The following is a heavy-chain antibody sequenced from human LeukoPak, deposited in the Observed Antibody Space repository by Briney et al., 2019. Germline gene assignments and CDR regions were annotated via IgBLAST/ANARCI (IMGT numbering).Heavy chain of an antibody. D-gene: IGHD3-3*01. V-gene: IGHV4-39*02. CDR3: ARDQTIFGEFRFDP. CDR2: IYDSGST. J-gene: IGHJ5*02. Sequence: PSETLSLTCTVSGGSIRSSYYYWGWIRQPPGKGLEWIGSIYDSGSTYYNPSLKSRVTISVDTSKNQFSLKLNSVTAADTAVYYCARDQTIFGEFRFDPWGQGTLVTVSS. CDR1: GGSIRSSYYY.